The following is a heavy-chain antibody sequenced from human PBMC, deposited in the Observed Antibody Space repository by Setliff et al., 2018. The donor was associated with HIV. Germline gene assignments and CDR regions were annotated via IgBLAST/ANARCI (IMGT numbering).Heavy chain of an antibody. CDR1: GGSIKSSSYY. Sequence: SETLSLTCTVSGGSIKSSSYYWGWIRQPPGKGLEWIGSIYYSGNTYYNPSLKSRVTISVDTSRNQFSLRLSSVTAADTAIYYCARVPTSSWYVTTQRTEEYFRQWGQGTLVTVSS. CDR2: IYYSGNT. D-gene: IGHD6-13*01. V-gene: IGHV4-39*07. CDR3: ARVPTSSWYVTTQRTEEYFRQ. J-gene: IGHJ1*01.